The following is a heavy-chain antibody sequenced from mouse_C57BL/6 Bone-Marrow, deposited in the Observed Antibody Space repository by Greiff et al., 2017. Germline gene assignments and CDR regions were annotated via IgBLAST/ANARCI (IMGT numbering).Heavy chain of an antibody. CDR2: IDPETGGT. Sequence: QVQLKQSGAELVRPGASVTMSCKASGYTFTDYEMHWVKQTPVNGLEWIGAIDPETGGTAYNPKFKCKAILTADKSSRTAYMEIRSLTSEDSAVYYCTVLCFDYWGQGTALTVSS. CDR1: GYTFTDYE. J-gene: IGHJ2*01. V-gene: IGHV1-15*01. CDR3: TVLCFDY.